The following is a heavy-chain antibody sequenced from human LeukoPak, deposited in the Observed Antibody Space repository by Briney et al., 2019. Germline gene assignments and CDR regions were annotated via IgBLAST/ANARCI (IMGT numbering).Heavy chain of an antibody. Sequence: SETLSLTCTVSGGSISISDYYWDWIRQPPGKGLEWIGSINYRGSTYYNPSLESRVTISVDTSKNQFSLKMSSVTAADTAVYYCTRRAPTSYGHYLDSWGQGTLVTVSS. CDR3: TRRAPTSYGHYLDS. CDR1: GGSISISDYY. J-gene: IGHJ4*02. CDR2: INYRGST. V-gene: IGHV4-39*01. D-gene: IGHD3-10*01.